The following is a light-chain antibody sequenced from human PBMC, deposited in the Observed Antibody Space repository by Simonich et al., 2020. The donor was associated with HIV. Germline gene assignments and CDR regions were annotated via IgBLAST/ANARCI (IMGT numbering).Light chain of an antibody. CDR2: DVS. J-gene: IGLJ3*02. CDR3: SSYTRSSTWV. V-gene: IGLV2-14*01. Sequence: QSALTQPASVSGSPGQSITISCTGTSSDVGGYNYVSWYQQHPGKAPKLMIYDVSKRPSGVSNRVSGSKSGNTASLTISGLQAEDEADFYCSSYTRSSTWVFGGGTKVTVL. CDR1: SSDVGGYNY.